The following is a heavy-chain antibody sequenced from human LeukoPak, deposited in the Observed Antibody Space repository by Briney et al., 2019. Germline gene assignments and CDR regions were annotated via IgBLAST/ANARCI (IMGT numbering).Heavy chain of an antibody. CDR3: AKVESTPFFDY. CDR1: GFTFSSYA. J-gene: IGHJ4*02. D-gene: IGHD5-24*01. V-gene: IGHV3-30-3*01. CDR2: ISYDGSNK. Sequence: GRSLRLSCAASGFTFSSYAMHWVRQAPGKGLEWVAVISYDGSNKYYADSVKGRFTISRDNSKNTLYLQMNSLRAEDTAVYYCAKVESTPFFDYWGQGTLVTVSS.